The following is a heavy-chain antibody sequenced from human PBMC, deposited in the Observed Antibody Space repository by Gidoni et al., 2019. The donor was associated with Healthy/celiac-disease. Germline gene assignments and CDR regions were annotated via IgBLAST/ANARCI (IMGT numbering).Heavy chain of an antibody. CDR2: IPYSGST. CDR3: ARGEPDAFDI. CDR1: GGSISSGGYY. D-gene: IGHD1-26*01. J-gene: IGHJ3*02. Sequence: LSLTCTVSGGSISSGGYYWSWIRQHPGKGLEWIGYIPYSGSTYYNPSLKSRVTIAVDTAKNQFSLKLSSVTAADTAVYYCARGEPDAFDIWGQGTMVTVFS. V-gene: IGHV4-31*03.